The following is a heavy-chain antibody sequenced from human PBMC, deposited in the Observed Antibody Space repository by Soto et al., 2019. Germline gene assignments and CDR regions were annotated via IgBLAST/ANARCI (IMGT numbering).Heavy chain of an antibody. J-gene: IGHJ4*02. V-gene: IGHV3-30*04. CDR3: ARSYYHDSSAYYYDY. Sequence: PGGSLRLSCAASGFTFSSYAMNWVRQAPGKGLEWVAVISYDSSSIYHADSVKGRFTISRDNAKNSVDLQMNSLRDEDTAVYYCARSYYHDSSAYYYDYWGQGALVTVSS. CDR1: GFTFSSYA. D-gene: IGHD3-22*01. CDR2: ISYDSSSI.